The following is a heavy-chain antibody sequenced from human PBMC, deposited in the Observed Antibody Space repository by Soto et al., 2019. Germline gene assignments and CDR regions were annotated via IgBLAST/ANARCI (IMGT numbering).Heavy chain of an antibody. Sequence: PGGSLRLSCAASGFTFSNYDMSWVRQAPGKGLEWVSAVSESGRSTYYADSVKGHFTISRDDSKNTLYLQMNSLRAEDTAIYFCAKDRRGVMDVWGQGTTVTSP. CDR3: AKDRRGVMDV. V-gene: IGHV3-23*01. J-gene: IGHJ6*02. CDR2: VSESGRST. CDR1: GFTFSNYD. D-gene: IGHD3-10*01.